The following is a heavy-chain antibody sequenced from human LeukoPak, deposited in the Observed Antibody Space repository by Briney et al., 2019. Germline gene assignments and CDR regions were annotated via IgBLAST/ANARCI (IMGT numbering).Heavy chain of an antibody. J-gene: IGHJ4*02. V-gene: IGHV3-23*01. CDR2: ISHSGGTT. CDR3: ARGGPAAGLSDFDY. Sequence: PGGSLRLSCAASGFPFSTYGMTWVRQAPGKGLEWVAAISHSGGTTYYAGSVKGRFTISRDNSKNTLYLQMNSLRVEDTAVYYCARGGPAAGLSDFDYWGQGTLVTVSS. CDR1: GFPFSTYG. D-gene: IGHD6-13*01.